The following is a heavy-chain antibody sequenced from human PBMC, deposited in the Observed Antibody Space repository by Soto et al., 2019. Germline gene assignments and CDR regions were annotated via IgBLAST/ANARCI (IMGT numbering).Heavy chain of an antibody. CDR3: ARSDYYDSSGYSTFNDGFVI. CDR2: IWYDGSNK. V-gene: IGHV3-33*01. J-gene: IGHJ3*02. CDR1: GFTFSSYG. Sequence: QVQLVESGGGVVQPGRSLRLSCAASGFTFSSYGMHWVRQAPGKGLEWVAVIWYDGSNKQYADSVKGRFTISRDNSKNSLYLQMKSLRAEDTAVYYCARSDYYDSSGYSTFNDGFVIWGQGTMVTVSS. D-gene: IGHD3-22*01.